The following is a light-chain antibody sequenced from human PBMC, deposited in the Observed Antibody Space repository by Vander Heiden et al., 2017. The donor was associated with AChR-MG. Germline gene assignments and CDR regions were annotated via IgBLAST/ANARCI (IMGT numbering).Light chain of an antibody. CDR2: GNS. CDR3: QSYDSSLSGVV. Sequence: QSVLTQPPSASGAPGQRVTTPCTGSSSNIGAGYDVHWYQQLPGTAPKLLIYGNSNRPSGVPDRFSGSKSGTSASLAITGLQAEDEADYYCQSYDSSLSGVVFGGGTKLTVL. J-gene: IGLJ2*01. V-gene: IGLV1-40*01. CDR1: SSNIGAGYD.